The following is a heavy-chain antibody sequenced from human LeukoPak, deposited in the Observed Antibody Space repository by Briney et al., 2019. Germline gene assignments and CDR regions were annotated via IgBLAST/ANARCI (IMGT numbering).Heavy chain of an antibody. CDR1: GGSFSGYY. CDR2: INHSGST. D-gene: IGHD2-2*01. V-gene: IGHV4-34*01. Sequence: SETLSLTCAVYGGSFSGYYWSWIRQPPGKGLEWIGEINHSGSTNYNPSLKSRVTISVDTSKNQFSLKLSSVTAADTAVYYCAREGYCSSTSCWFLWGQGTLVTVSS. J-gene: IGHJ4*02. CDR3: AREGYCSSTSCWFL.